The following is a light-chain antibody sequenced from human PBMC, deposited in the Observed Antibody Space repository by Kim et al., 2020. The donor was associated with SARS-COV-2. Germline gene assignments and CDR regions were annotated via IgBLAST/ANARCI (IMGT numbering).Light chain of an antibody. J-gene: IGKJ2*01. V-gene: IGKV1-5*03. CDR2: KAS. Sequence: SVGDRVTIPCRASQNIVNWLTWYQKKPGKAPNLLIYKASTLASGVPSRFSGSGSGTEFTLTINSLQPDDFATYYCQQYYSPFLFTFGQGTKLEI. CDR1: QNIVNW. CDR3: QQYYSPFLFT.